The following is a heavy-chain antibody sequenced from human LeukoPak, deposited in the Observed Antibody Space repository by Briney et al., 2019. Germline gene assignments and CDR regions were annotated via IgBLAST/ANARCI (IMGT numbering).Heavy chain of an antibody. CDR2: ISNSGGTM. CDR3: ARARALYCGSPTFDP. J-gene: IGHJ5*02. D-gene: IGHD3-10*01. Sequence: GGSLRLSCVASGFTLSDYYMSWIRQAPGKGLEWISYISNSGGTMYYSDSVKGRFTISRDNAKNSLYLQMNSLRAEDTAVYYCARARALYCGSPTFDPWGQGTLVTVSS. CDR1: GFTLSDYY. V-gene: IGHV3-11*01.